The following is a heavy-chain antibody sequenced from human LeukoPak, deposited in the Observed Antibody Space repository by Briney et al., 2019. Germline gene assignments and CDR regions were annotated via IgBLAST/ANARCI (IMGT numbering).Heavy chain of an antibody. CDR1: GGTFSSYA. Sequence: SVKVSCKASGGTFSSYAISWVRQAPGQGLEWMGGIIPIFGTADYAQKFQGRVTITADESTSTAYMELSSLRSEDTAVYYCARDRVVVVPAAIVDYYYYYMDVWGKGTTVTVSS. CDR3: ARDRVVVVPAAIVDYYYYYMDV. CDR2: IIPIFGTA. J-gene: IGHJ6*03. V-gene: IGHV1-69*01. D-gene: IGHD2-2*01.